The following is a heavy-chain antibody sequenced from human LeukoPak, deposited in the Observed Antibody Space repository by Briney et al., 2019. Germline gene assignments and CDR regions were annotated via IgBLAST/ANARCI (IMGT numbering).Heavy chain of an antibody. CDR2: ISSSGSTI. V-gene: IGHV3-48*03. J-gene: IGHJ4*02. D-gene: IGHD6-19*01. CDR1: GFTFSSYE. CDR3: ATVWLTAPYFDY. Sequence: GGSLRLSCAASGFTFSSYEMNWVRQAPGKGLEWVSYISSSGSTIYYADSVKGRFTISRDNAKNSLYLQMNSLRGEDTAVYYCATVWLTAPYFDYWGQGTLVTVSS.